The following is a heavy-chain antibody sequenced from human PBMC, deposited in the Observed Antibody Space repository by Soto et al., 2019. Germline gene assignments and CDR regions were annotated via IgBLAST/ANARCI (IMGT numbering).Heavy chain of an antibody. Sequence: QVQLQESGPGLVKPSQTLSLTCTVSGGSISSGGYYWSWIRQHPGKGLEWIGYIYYSGNTYYNPSFRSRVTISVDTSEXXFXLKLSSVTAADTAVYYCARATYYYDSSGYSDRVLDYWGQGTLVTVSS. V-gene: IGHV4-31*03. J-gene: IGHJ4*02. CDR3: ARATYYYDSSGYSDRVLDY. CDR1: GGSISSGGYY. CDR2: IYYSGNT. D-gene: IGHD3-22*01.